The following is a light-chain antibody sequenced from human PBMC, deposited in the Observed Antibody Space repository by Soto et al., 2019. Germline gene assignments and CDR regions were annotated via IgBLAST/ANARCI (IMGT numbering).Light chain of an antibody. V-gene: IGKV1-39*01. J-gene: IGKJ5*01. CDR3: QQTYSATPTT. Sequence: DIQMTQAPHSLSASIGDSVTITCRASQSISTYVNWYQQKPGKAPNLLIYSTSTLHSGVPPRFRGSGSGTDFTLTISNLQPEDFATYYCQQTYSATPTTFGQGTRLDFK. CDR1: QSISTY. CDR2: STS.